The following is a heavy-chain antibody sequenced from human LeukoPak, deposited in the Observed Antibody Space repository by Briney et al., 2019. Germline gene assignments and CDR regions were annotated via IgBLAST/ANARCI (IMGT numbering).Heavy chain of an antibody. Sequence: GASVKVSCKASGYTFTSYAMHWVRQAPGQRLEWMGWINAGNGNTKYSQKFQGRVTMTRDTSISTAYMELSRLRSDDTAVYYCARDDYVQLVRGVDYWGQGTLVTVSS. CDR1: GYTFTSYA. CDR3: ARDDYVQLVRGVDY. V-gene: IGHV1-3*01. CDR2: INAGNGNT. J-gene: IGHJ4*02. D-gene: IGHD3-16*01.